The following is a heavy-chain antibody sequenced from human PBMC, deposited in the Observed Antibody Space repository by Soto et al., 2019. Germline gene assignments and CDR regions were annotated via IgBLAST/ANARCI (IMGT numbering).Heavy chain of an antibody. J-gene: IGHJ4*02. CDR1: GVSIHNGDYY. CDR2: ISYSGTT. V-gene: IGHV4-30-4*01. Sequence: QVQLQESGPGLVKPSQTLSLTCTVSGVSIHNGDYYWSWIRQPPGKGLEWIGYISYSGTTYYNPSLRSRVSIAADTSKSQFSLTLSSVTAADTAVYYCARNNYGGNLEGYYIAHWGQRTLVTVSS. D-gene: IGHD4-17*01. CDR3: ARNNYGGNLEGYYIAH.